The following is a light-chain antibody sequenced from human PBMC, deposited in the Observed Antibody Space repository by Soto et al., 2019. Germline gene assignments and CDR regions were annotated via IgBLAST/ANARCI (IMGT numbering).Light chain of an antibody. V-gene: IGKV1-5*01. CDR1: QSISSW. CDR3: QQYNSYLYT. J-gene: IGKJ2*01. Sequence: DIQMTQSPPTLSASVGDRVTITGRASQSISSWLAWYQQKPGKAPKLLIYDASSLESGVPSRFSGSGSGTEFTLTISSLQPVDFATYYCQQYNSYLYTFGQGTKLEIK. CDR2: DAS.